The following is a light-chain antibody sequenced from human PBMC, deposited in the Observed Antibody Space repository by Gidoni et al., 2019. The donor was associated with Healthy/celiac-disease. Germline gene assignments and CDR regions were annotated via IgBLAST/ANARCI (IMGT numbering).Light chain of an antibody. Sequence: ITISCTGTSSDVGGYNYVSWYQQHPGKAPKLMIYEVSKRPSGVSNRFSGSKSGNTASLTISGLQAEDEADYYCSSYTSSSTVVFGGGTKLTVL. CDR3: SSYTSSSTVV. V-gene: IGLV2-14*01. CDR2: EVS. CDR1: SSDVGGYNY. J-gene: IGLJ2*01.